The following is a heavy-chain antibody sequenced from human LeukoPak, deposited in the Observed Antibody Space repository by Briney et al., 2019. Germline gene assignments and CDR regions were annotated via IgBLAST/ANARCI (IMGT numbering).Heavy chain of an antibody. CDR1: GGSISSGGYY. Sequence: SQTLSLTCTVSGGSISSGGYYWSWLRQHPGTGLEWIGYIYYSGSTYYNPSLKSRVTISVDTSKNQFSLKLSSVTAADTAVYYCAREGGDDSSGYPIDYWGQGTLVTVSS. CDR3: AREGGDDSSGYPIDY. D-gene: IGHD3-22*01. V-gene: IGHV4-31*03. J-gene: IGHJ4*02. CDR2: IYYSGST.